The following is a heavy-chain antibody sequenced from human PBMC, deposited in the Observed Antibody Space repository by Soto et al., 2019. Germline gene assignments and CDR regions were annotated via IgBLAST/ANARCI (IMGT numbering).Heavy chain of an antibody. CDR1: GFSFSGNW. J-gene: IGHJ4*02. D-gene: IGHD6-19*01. Sequence: EVQLVESGGGLVQPGGSLRLSCAASGFSFSGNWMTWVRQAPGKGLEWVANVNEDGSEKNYVDYVKGRFTTSRDNAKNSLYLQMNSLTAADTAVYYCARLRSGWSIDYWGQGALVSVSS. V-gene: IGHV3-7*03. CDR3: ARLRSGWSIDY. CDR2: VNEDGSEK.